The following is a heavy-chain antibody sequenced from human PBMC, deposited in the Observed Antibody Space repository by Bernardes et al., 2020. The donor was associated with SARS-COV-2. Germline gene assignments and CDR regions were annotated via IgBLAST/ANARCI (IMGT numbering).Heavy chain of an antibody. J-gene: IGHJ6*02. V-gene: IGHV1-24*01. CDR1: GYTLPELS. CDR2: FDPEDGET. CDR3: AGQAAAAGFYYYYYGMDV. D-gene: IGHD6-13*01. Sequence: ASVKVSCKVSGYTLPELSMHWVRQAPGKGLEWVGGFDPEDGETIYAQKFQGRVTMTEDTSTDTAYMELSSLSSEDTAVYYCAGQAAAAGFYYYYYGMDVWGQGTTVTVSS.